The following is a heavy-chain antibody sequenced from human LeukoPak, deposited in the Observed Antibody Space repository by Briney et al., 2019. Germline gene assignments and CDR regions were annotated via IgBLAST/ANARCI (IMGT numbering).Heavy chain of an antibody. CDR3: AKDGRSHYGSGSYLDY. D-gene: IGHD3-10*01. CDR2: ISGSGGST. V-gene: IGHV3-23*01. CDR1: GFTFSSYA. Sequence: GGSLRLSCAASGFTFSSYAMSWVRQAPGKGLEWASAISGSGGSTYYADSVKGRFTISRDNSKNTLYLQMNSLRAEDTAVYYCAKDGRSHYGSGSYLDYWGQGTLVTVSS. J-gene: IGHJ4*02.